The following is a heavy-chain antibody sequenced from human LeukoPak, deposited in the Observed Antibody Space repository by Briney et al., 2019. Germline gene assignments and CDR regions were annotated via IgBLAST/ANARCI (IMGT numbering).Heavy chain of an antibody. D-gene: IGHD5-24*01. Sequence: PGGSLRLSCSASEFTFSSIPMHWVRQAPGRGLEYVSTLFTATTSYAASVRGRFTTSRDNSKNTLYLQMTSLRPEDTAVYYCARDKRQERWPDYWGQGTLVTVSS. V-gene: IGHV3-64*04. CDR2: LFTATT. CDR3: ARDKRQERWPDY. J-gene: IGHJ4*02. CDR1: EFTFSSIP.